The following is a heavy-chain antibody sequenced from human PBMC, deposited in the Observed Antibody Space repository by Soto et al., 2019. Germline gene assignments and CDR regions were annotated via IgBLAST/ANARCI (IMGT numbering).Heavy chain of an antibody. V-gene: IGHV1-3*01. CDR3: ASEGDATPEYYGMDV. CDR1: GYTFTSYA. Sequence: ASVKVSCKASGYTFTSYAMHWVRQAPGQRLEWMGWINAGNGNTKYSQKFQGRVTITRDTSASTAYMELSSLRSEDTAVYYCASEGDATPEYYGMDVWGQGNTVTVSS. CDR2: INAGNGNT. J-gene: IGHJ6*02. D-gene: IGHD2-15*01.